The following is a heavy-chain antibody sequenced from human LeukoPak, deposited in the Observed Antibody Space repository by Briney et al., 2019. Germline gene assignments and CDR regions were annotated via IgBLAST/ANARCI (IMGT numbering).Heavy chain of an antibody. CDR1: GFTFSDYY. CDR2: ISSSGSTI. CDR3: AREYYDILTGYYNVMMFDY. D-gene: IGHD3-9*01. V-gene: IGHV3-11*04. J-gene: IGHJ4*02. Sequence: GGSLRLSCAASGFTFSDYYMSWIRQVPGKGLEWVSYISSSGSTIYYADSVKGRFTISRDNAKNSLYLQMNSLRAEDTAVYYCAREYYDILTGYYNVMMFDYWGQGTLVTVSS.